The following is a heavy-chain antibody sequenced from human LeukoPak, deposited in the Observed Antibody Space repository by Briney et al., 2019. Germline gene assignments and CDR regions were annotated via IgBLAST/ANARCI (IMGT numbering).Heavy chain of an antibody. J-gene: IGHJ3*02. Sequence: SETLSLICTVSGFSISSYYWSWIRQPAGRGLEWIGRIYTSGSTNYNPSLKSRVTMSVDTSKNQFSLKLSSVTAADTAMYYCARDSHGSGSYFSDAFDIWGQGTMVTVSS. CDR2: IYTSGST. CDR1: GFSISSYY. CDR3: ARDSHGSGSYFSDAFDI. V-gene: IGHV4-4*07. D-gene: IGHD3-10*01.